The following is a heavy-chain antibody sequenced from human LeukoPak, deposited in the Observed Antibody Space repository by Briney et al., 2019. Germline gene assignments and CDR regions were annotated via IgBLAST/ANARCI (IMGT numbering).Heavy chain of an antibody. J-gene: IGHJ5*02. D-gene: IGHD3-22*01. CDR2: IYPGSGST. CDR3: APSPSSVRLEKGFGP. V-gene: IGHV4-39*01. CDR1: GASISGGVYY. Sequence: PSETLSLTCTVSGASISGGVYYWGWIRQSPGKGLEWIGNIYPGSGSTYYNPSLRSRVAISIDTSKNQFSLKVTSVTAPDTAVYYCAPSPSSVRLEKGFGPWGQGTLVTVSS.